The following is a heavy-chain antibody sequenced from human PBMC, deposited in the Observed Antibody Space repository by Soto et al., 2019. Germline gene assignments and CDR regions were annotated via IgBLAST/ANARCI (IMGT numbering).Heavy chain of an antibody. CDR3: ARTYYYGSGSLYYFDY. V-gene: IGHV4-59*01. CDR1: GGSISSYY. D-gene: IGHD3-10*01. CDR2: IYYSGNT. Sequence: PSETLSLTCTVSGGSISSYYWSWIRQPPGKGLEWIGYIYYSGNTNYNPSLKSRVTISVDTSKNQFSLKLSSVTAADTAVYYCARTYYYGSGSLYYFDYWGQGTLVTVSS. J-gene: IGHJ4*02.